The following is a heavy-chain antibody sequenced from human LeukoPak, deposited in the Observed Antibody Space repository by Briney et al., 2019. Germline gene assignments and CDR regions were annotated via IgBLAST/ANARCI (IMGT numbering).Heavy chain of an antibody. CDR2: IYYSGST. CDR1: GGSISSSSYY. J-gene: IGHJ4*02. D-gene: IGHD2/OR15-2a*01. CDR3: ARVPPYLRYFDY. Sequence: SETLSLTCTVSGGSISSSSYYWGSIRQPPGKGLEWIGNIYYSGSTYYNPSLMSRVTISVDTSKNQFSLKLSSVTAADTAVYYCARVPPYLRYFDYWGQGTLVTVSS. V-gene: IGHV4-39*07.